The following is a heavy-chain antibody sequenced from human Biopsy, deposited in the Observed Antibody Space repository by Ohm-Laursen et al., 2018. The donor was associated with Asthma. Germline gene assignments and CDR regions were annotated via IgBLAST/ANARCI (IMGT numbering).Heavy chain of an antibody. CDR2: ISYDGSSI. Sequence: SLRLSCAATRFTYEMHWVRQAPGKGLEWVAVISYDGSSIYYADSVKGRFTISRDNSKNTLSLQMNSLTAEDTAVYYCAREGVAGTHVEDWGQGTLVTVSS. CDR1: RFTYE. CDR3: AREGVAGTHVED. J-gene: IGHJ4*02. D-gene: IGHD6-19*01. V-gene: IGHV3-30-3*01.